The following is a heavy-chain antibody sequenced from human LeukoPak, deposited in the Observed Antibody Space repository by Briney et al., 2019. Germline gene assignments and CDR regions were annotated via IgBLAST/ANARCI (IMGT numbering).Heavy chain of an antibody. D-gene: IGHD3-3*01. CDR2: IIPIFGTA. CDR1: GGTFSSYA. CDR3: AREFKVDTGYDFWATLYDY. J-gene: IGHJ4*02. V-gene: IGHV1-69*05. Sequence: SVKVSCKASGGTFSSYAISWVRQAPGQGREWMGRIIPIFGTANYAQKFQGRVTITTDESTSTAYMELSSLRSEDTAVYYCAREFKVDTGYDFWATLYDYWGQGTLVTVSS.